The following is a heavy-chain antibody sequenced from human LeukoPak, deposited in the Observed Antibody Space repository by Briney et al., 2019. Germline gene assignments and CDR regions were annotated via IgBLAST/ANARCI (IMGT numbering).Heavy chain of an antibody. CDR3: ARESVRPYFDY. J-gene: IGHJ4*02. CDR1: GGSISSNNYY. Sequence: ASETLSLTCTVSGGSISSNNYYWAWIRQPPGKGLEWIASIFYSGTTYYNPSLKSRVTISVDTSKNQFSLKLSSVTAADTGVYYCARESVRPYFDYWGQGTLVTVSS. V-gene: IGHV4-39*07. D-gene: IGHD2-8*01. CDR2: IFYSGTT.